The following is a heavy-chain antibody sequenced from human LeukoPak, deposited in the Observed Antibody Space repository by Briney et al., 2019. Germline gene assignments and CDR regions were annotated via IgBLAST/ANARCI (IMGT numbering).Heavy chain of an antibody. J-gene: IGHJ4*02. Sequence: GGSLRLSCAASGFTFSTSWMSWVRQVPGKGLEWVANIRKDGSETYYVDSVKGRFTISRDNAKNSLYLQMNSLRAEDTAMYYCARGRYSGTTYYFDYWGQGTLVTVSS. CDR3: ARGRYSGTTYYFDY. CDR1: GFTFSTSW. V-gene: IGHV3-7*03. D-gene: IGHD5-12*01. CDR2: IRKDGSET.